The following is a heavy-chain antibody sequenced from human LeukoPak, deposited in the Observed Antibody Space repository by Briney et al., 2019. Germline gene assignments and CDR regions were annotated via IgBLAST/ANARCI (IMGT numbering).Heavy chain of an antibody. D-gene: IGHD5-24*01. Sequence: GGSLRLSCVASGFTFSSYAMSWVRQAPGKGLQWVSSSSGSGGSTYYADSVKGRFTLSRDNSKNTLYLQMNSLRAEDTAVYYCARSGYNRFDYWGQGTLVTVSS. CDR1: GFTFSSYA. CDR3: ARSGYNRFDY. V-gene: IGHV3-23*01. CDR2: SSGSGGST. J-gene: IGHJ4*02.